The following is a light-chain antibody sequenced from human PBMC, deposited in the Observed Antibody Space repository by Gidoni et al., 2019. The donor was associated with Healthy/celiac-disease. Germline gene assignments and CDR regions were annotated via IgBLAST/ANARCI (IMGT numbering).Light chain of an antibody. CDR2: DEA. CDR3: QQYDNLPLT. Sequence: DIQMTPSPSSLSASVGDRVTITCQASQDISNYLNWYQQKPGKAPKLLIYDEANFETGVPSRFSGSGSGTDFTFTISSLQPEDIATYYCQQYDNLPLTFXXXTKVEIK. J-gene: IGKJ4*01. V-gene: IGKV1-33*01. CDR1: QDISNY.